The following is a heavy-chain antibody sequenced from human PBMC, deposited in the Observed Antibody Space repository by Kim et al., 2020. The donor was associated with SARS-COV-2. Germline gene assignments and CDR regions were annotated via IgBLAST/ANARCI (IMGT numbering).Heavy chain of an antibody. V-gene: IGHV1-3*01. D-gene: IGHD3-16*01. CDR2: GIVNT. Sequence: GIVNTIYSQKFHGRVTFTTDTSASTAYMELSFLRSEDSAVYYCLGGFYFDYWGQGTLVTVSS. J-gene: IGHJ4*02. CDR3: LGGFYFDY.